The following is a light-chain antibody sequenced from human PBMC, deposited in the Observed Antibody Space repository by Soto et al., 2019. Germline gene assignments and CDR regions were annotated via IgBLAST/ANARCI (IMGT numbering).Light chain of an antibody. V-gene: IGKV3-15*01. CDR1: QSVSSK. CDR2: GAS. Sequence: EIVMTQSPATVSLSPGERATLSFMASQSVSSKLAWYQQKPGQAPRLLIYGASTRATGIPARFSGSGSGTEFTLIISSLQSEDSAVYYCQQYNSWLWTFGQGTKVDIK. J-gene: IGKJ1*01. CDR3: QQYNSWLWT.